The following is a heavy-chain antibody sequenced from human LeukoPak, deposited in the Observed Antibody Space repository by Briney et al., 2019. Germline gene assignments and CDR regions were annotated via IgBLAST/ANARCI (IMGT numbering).Heavy chain of an antibody. Sequence: ASVKVSCKASGYTFTDYYMHSLRQAPGQGLEWMGWISPNSGGTNYAQKFQGRVTMTRDTSISTAYMDLSSLRSDDTAVYYCARAGPRGGAVAGTGYFQHWGQGTLVTLSS. CDR1: GYTFTDYY. CDR3: ARAGPRGGAVAGTGYFQH. V-gene: IGHV1-2*02. D-gene: IGHD6-19*01. CDR2: ISPNSGGT. J-gene: IGHJ1*01.